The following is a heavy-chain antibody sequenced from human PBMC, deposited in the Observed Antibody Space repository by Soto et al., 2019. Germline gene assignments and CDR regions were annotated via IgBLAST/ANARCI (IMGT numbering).Heavy chain of an antibody. Sequence: PGGSLRLSCASSGFPFSAFSMNWVCQAPGKGLEWVAYISSSGSTIYYADSVKGRFAISRDNAKTSLYLQMDSLRDEDTAVYYCAREGGRHCSPSRCYNAFDIWGQGTTVTVSS. V-gene: IGHV3-48*02. CDR2: ISSSGSTI. J-gene: IGHJ3*02. CDR1: GFPFSAFS. CDR3: AREGGRHCSPSRCYNAFDI. D-gene: IGHD2-15*01.